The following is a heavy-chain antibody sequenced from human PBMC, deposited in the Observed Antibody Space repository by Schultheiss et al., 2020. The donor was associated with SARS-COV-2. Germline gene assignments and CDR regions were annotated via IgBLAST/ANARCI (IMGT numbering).Heavy chain of an antibody. CDR3: ARGREMVLDWLLRHNWFDP. CDR2: ISSSSKYI. D-gene: IGHD3-3*01. CDR1: GFALSAYT. V-gene: IGHV3-21*01. Sequence: GGSLRLSCAASGFALSAYTMNWVRQAPGKGLEWVSFISSSSKYIYYADSVKGRFTVSRDNAKSSLHLQMDSLRVEDTAVYYCARGREMVLDWLLRHNWFDPWGQGTRVTVSS. J-gene: IGHJ5*02.